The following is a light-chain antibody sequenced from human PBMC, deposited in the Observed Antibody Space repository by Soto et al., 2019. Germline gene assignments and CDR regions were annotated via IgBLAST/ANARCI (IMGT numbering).Light chain of an antibody. V-gene: IGKV4-1*01. CDR3: QQYYSTPLT. J-gene: IGKJ4*02. Sequence: DIVMTQSPDSLAVSLGERATINCKSSQSVLYSSNNKNYLAWYQQKPGQPPKLLIYWASTRESGVPDRFSGSGSGTDFPLTSSSLQAEDVAVYYCQQYYSTPLTFRGETKVEIK. CDR2: WAS. CDR1: QSVLYSSNNKNY.